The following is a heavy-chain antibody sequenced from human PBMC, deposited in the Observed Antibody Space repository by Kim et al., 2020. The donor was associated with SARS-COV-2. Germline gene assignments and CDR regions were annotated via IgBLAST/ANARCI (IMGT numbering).Heavy chain of an antibody. V-gene: IGHV3-15*01. J-gene: IGHJ3*02. CDR2: IKSKTDGGTT. CDR3: TTSTYLSGYYSPDAFDI. CDR1: GFTFSNAW. Sequence: GGSLRLSCAASGFTFSNAWMSWVRQAPGKGLEWVGRIKSKTDGGTTEYAAPVKGRFTISRDDSKNTLYLQMNSLKTEDTAVYYCTTSTYLSGYYSPDAFDIWGQGTMVTVSS. D-gene: IGHD3-9*01.